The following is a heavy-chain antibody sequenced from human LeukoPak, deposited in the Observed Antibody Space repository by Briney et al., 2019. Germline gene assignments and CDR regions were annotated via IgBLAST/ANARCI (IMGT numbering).Heavy chain of an antibody. V-gene: IGHV3-21*01. D-gene: IGHD6-13*01. J-gene: IGHJ5*02. Sequence: PGGSLRLSCAASGFTFSSYSMNWVRQAPGKGLEWVSSISSSSSYIYYADSVKGRFTISRDNAKNSLYLQMNSLRAEDTAVYYCARIRSSSWYNWFDPWGQGTLVTVSS. CDR1: GFTFSSYS. CDR2: ISSSSSYI. CDR3: ARIRSSSWYNWFDP.